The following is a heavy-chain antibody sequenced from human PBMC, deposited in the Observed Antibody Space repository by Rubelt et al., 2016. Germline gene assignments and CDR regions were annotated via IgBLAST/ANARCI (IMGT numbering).Heavy chain of an antibody. Sequence: QVHLVESGGGVVQPGRSLRLSCAASGFTFSNYAMHWVRQAPGKGLEWAAVISYDGSNKYYADSVKGRFTISRDNSKNTLYLQMPCLVAEDTALYYCARARYGDHISDGFDIWGQGTMVTVSS. CDR1: GFTFSNYA. V-gene: IGHV3-30*04. D-gene: IGHD4-17*01. CDR2: ISYDGSNK. J-gene: IGHJ3*02. CDR3: ARARYGDHISDGFDI.